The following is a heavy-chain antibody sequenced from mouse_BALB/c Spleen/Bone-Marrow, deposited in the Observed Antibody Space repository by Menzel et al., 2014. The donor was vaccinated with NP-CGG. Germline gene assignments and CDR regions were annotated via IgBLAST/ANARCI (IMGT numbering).Heavy chain of an antibody. V-gene: IGHV5-15*02. Sequence: EVMLVESGGGVVQPGGSRKLSCAASGFNFSDYGMAWVRLAPGKGPEWVAFISNLAYSIYYADTVTGRFTISRENAKNTLYLEMSSLRFEDTAMYYCTRDRGCDGGYYFDYWGQGTTLTVSS. J-gene: IGHJ2*01. CDR1: GFNFSDYG. CDR2: ISNLAYSI. CDR3: TRDRGCDGGYYFDY.